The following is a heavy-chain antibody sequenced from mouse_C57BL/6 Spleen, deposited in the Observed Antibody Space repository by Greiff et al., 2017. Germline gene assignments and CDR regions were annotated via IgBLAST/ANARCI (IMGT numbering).Heavy chain of an antibody. CDR3: ASNYGSSPVDY. CDR2: ISSGGSYT. CDR1: GFTFSSYG. J-gene: IGHJ2*01. D-gene: IGHD1-1*01. V-gene: IGHV5-6*02. Sequence: DVMLVESGGDLVKPGGSLKLSCAASGFTFSSYGMSWVRQTPDKRLEWVATISSGGSYTYYPDSVKGRFTISRDNAKNTLYLQMSSLKSEDTAMYYCASNYGSSPVDYWGQGTTLTVSS.